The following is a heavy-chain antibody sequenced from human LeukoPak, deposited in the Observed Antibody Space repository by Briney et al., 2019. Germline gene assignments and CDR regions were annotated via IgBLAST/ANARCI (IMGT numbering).Heavy chain of an antibody. V-gene: IGHV4-30-4*07. CDR1: GGSFSSGGYS. CDR3: ARSTVRHQYGIFDS. Sequence: SETLSLTCAVSGGSFSSGGYSWTWIRQPPGKGLEWIGYIYYSGSAYYNPSLQSRVSISVDTSKNQFSLKLSSVTAADTALYYCARSTVRHQYGIFDSWGQGTLVTVSS. D-gene: IGHD3-10*01. CDR2: IYYSGSA. J-gene: IGHJ4*02.